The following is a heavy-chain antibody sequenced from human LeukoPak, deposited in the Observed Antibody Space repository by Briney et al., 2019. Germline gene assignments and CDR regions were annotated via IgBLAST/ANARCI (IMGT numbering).Heavy chain of an antibody. CDR1: GYTFTSYD. Sequence: ASVKVSCKASGYTFTSYDINWVRQATGQGLEWMGWMNPNSGNTDYAQKFQGRVTITRNTSISTAYMELSSLRSEDTAVYYCARALDSSSWYYYYMDVWGKGTTVTVSS. CDR2: MNPNSGNT. CDR3: ARALDSSSWYYYYMDV. J-gene: IGHJ6*03. D-gene: IGHD6-13*01. V-gene: IGHV1-8*03.